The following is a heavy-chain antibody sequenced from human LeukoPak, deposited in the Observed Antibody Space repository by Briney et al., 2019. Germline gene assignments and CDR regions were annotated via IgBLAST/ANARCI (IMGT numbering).Heavy chain of an antibody. D-gene: IGHD5-24*01. J-gene: IGHJ3*02. CDR1: GHTFTSYY. CDR3: ARTRGDGYGDAFDI. CDR2: INPNSGGT. Sequence: ASVKVSCKASGHTFTSYYMHWVRQAPGQGLEWMGWINPNSGGTNYAQKFQGWVTMTRDTSISTAYMELSRLRSDDTAVYYCARTRGDGYGDAFDIWGQGTMVTVSS. V-gene: IGHV1-2*04.